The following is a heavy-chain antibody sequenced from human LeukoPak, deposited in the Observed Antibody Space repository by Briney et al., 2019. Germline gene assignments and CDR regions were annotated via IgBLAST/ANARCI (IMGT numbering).Heavy chain of an antibody. Sequence: PSETLSLTCTVSDASITSSSYYWGWIRQPPGKGLEWIGNIYYSGSTSYNPSLKSRVTMSLDTSKNQFSLKLSSMTAADTAVYYCARRWYYDGSGYPYGFDIWGQGTMVTVSS. V-gene: IGHV4-39*01. CDR2: IYYSGST. CDR1: DASITSSSYY. CDR3: ARRWYYDGSGYPYGFDI. D-gene: IGHD3-22*01. J-gene: IGHJ3*02.